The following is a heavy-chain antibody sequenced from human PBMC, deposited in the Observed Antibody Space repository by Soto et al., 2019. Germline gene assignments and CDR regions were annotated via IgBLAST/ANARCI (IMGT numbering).Heavy chain of an antibody. CDR3: ARGDPLNYGSYPYCHYYGMDV. V-gene: IGHV1-18*04. J-gene: IGHJ6*02. Sequence: ASVKVSCKASGGGNLRDYRTTWVRRAPGQGLEWMGWISAYNGNTNYAQKLQGRVTMTTDTSTSTAYMELRSLRSDDTAVYYCARGDPLNYGSYPYCHYYGMDVWGRGTTVTVSS. D-gene: IGHD3-16*01. CDR2: ISAYNGNT. CDR1: GGGNLRDYR.